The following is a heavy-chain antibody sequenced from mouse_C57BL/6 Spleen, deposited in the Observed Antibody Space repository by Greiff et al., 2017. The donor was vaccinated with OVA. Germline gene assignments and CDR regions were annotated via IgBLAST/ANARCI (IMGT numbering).Heavy chain of an antibody. Sequence: EVLLVESGGDLVKPGGSLKLSCAASGFTFSSYGMSWVRQTPDKRLEWVATINSGGSNNYYPATLKGRFTISRDNAKNTLYLQMSSLKSEDTAVYYCARRDYAGDYWGQGTSVTVSS. V-gene: IGHV5-6*01. CDR2: INSGGSNN. J-gene: IGHJ4*01. CDR3: ARRDYAGDY. CDR1: GFTFSSYG.